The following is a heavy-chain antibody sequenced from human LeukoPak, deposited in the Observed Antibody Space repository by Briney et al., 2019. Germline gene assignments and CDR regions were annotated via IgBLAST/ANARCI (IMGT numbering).Heavy chain of an antibody. Sequence: GGSLRLSCAASGFTFSSYRMNWVRQAPGKGLEWVSYISSSGSTIYYADSVKGRFTISRDNAKNSLYLQMNSLRAEDTAVYYCARANCGGDCYPEYYFDYWGQGTLVTVSS. CDR1: GFTFSSYR. CDR2: ISSSGSTI. D-gene: IGHD2-21*02. J-gene: IGHJ4*02. CDR3: ARANCGGDCYPEYYFDY. V-gene: IGHV3-48*04.